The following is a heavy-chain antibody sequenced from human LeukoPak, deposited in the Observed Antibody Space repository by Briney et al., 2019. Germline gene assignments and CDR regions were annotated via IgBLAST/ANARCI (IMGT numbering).Heavy chain of an antibody. J-gene: IGHJ6*04. CDR2: IYHSGST. CDR3: ARVVPAAIYYYYYGMDV. CDR1: GGSISSSNW. D-gene: IGHD2-2*01. V-gene: IGHV4-4*02. Sequence: SGTLSLTCAVSGGSISSSNWWSWVRQPPGKGLEWIGEIYHSGSTNYNPSLKSRVTISVDKSKNQFSLKLSSVTAADTAVYYCARVVPAAIYYYYYGMDVWGKGTTVTVSS.